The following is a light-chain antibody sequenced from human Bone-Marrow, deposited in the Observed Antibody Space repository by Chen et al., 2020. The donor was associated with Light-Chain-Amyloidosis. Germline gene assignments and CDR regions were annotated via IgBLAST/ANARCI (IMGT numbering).Light chain of an antibody. Sequence: SYVLTQAPSVSVAPGQTARIPCGGNSIGSKNVNWYHQKPGQAPVLVVYDDSDWPSGIPERFSGSNSGNTATLTISRVEAGDEADYYCQVWDTSSDLPVFGGGTKLTVL. J-gene: IGLJ3*02. CDR2: DDS. V-gene: IGLV3-21*02. CDR3: QVWDTSSDLPV. CDR1: SIGSKN.